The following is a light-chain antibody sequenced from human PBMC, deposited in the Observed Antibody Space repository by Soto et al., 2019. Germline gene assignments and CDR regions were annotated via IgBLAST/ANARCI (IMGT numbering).Light chain of an antibody. CDR1: SSDVGGYNY. Sequence: QSVLTQPPSASGSPGQSVTISCTGTSSDVGGYNYVSWYQQHPGKAPKLMIYEVSKRPSGVPDRFSGSKSGNTASLTVSGLQDEDEADYYCNSYAGSNNWVFGGGTQLTVL. J-gene: IGLJ3*02. CDR3: NSYAGSNNWV. CDR2: EVS. V-gene: IGLV2-8*01.